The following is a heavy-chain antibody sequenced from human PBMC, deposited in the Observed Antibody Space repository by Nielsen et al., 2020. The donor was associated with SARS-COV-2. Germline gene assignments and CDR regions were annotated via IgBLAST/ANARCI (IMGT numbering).Heavy chain of an antibody. CDR2: LTGDSGRV. V-gene: IGHV3-9*01. CDR3: ARDVRPGVTSWFEFAMDV. Sequence: SLTISCAASGFTFFDYAMYWVRQPPGKGLEWVASLTGDSGRVAYADSVKGRFTISRDNAKNSLFLQMNSLRVDDTALYFCARDVRPGVTSWFEFAMDVWGLGIAVTV. J-gene: IGHJ6*02. D-gene: IGHD2-21*02. CDR1: GFTFFDYA.